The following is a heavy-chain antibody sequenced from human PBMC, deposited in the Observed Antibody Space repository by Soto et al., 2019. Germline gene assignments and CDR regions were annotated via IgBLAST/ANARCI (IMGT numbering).Heavy chain of an antibody. Sequence: PSETLSLTYTVSGGSINGYFWSWIRQPPGKGLEWIGYIYHSGSTTYNPSLKSRVTMLVDTSKNHFSLRLSSVTAADTAVYYCARDSLSGSYYNWFGPWGQGTLVTVSS. D-gene: IGHD3-10*01. CDR1: GGSINGYF. CDR3: ARDSLSGSYYNWFGP. J-gene: IGHJ5*02. V-gene: IGHV4-59*01. CDR2: IYHSGST.